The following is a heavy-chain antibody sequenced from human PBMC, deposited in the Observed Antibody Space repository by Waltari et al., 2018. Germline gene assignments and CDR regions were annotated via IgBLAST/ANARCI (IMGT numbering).Heavy chain of an antibody. J-gene: IGHJ6*03. CDR3: ARQPPESYGSGTHYYMDV. V-gene: IGHV4-39*01. CDR2: IYYSGST. D-gene: IGHD3-10*01. Sequence: QLQLQESGPGLVKPSETLSLTCTVSGGSISSSSYYWGWIRQPPGKGLEWIGSIYYSGSTYYNPSLKMRGTISVDTSKNQFSLKLSSVTAADTAVYYCARQPPESYGSGTHYYMDVWGKGTTVTVSS. CDR1: GGSISSSSYY.